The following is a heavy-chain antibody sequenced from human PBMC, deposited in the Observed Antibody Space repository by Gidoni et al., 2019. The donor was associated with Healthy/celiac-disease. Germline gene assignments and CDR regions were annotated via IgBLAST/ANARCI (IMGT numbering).Heavy chain of an antibody. D-gene: IGHD2-21*02. CDR1: GGTFSSYA. CDR3: ARDSAYCGGDCPYY. J-gene: IGHJ4*02. V-gene: IGHV1-69*09. Sequence: QVQLVQSGAEVKKPGSSVKVSCKASGGTFSSYAISWVRQAPGQGLEWMGRIIPILGIANYAQKFQGRVTITADKSTSTAYMELSSLRSEDTAVYYCARDSAYCGGDCPYYWGQGTLVTVSS. CDR2: IIPILGIA.